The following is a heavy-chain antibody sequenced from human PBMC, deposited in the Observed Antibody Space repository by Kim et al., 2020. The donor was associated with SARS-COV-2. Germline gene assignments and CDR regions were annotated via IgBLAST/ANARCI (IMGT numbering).Heavy chain of an antibody. J-gene: IGHJ4*02. CDR2: IYYSGST. CDR3: ARVMVRGVTRFDY. Sequence: SETLSLTCTVSGGSISSSSYYWGWIRQPPGKGLEWIGSIYYSGSTYYNPSLKSRVTISVDTSKNQFSLTRSSVTAADTAVYYCARVMVRGVTRFDYWGQGALGTVSS. D-gene: IGHD3-10*01. CDR1: GGSISSSSYY. V-gene: IGHV4-39*07.